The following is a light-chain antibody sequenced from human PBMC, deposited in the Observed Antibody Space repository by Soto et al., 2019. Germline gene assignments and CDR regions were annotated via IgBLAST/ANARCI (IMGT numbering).Light chain of an antibody. CDR3: QRYASPPRT. V-gene: IGKV3-20*01. Sequence: EIVLTQSPGTLSVSPGERATLSCRASQSVGRNYFAWYQQKPGQAPRLLIYDASSRATGIPDRFSGSGSATDFTLTISRLQHEDFAVYYCQRYASPPRTFGGGTKVETK. CDR1: QSVGRNY. J-gene: IGKJ4*01. CDR2: DAS.